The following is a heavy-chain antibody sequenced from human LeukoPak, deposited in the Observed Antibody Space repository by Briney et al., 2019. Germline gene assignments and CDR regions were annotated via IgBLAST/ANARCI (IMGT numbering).Heavy chain of an antibody. V-gene: IGHV3-23*01. CDR3: AKTPGDVVVPAAIDY. Sequence: GGSLRLSCAASGFTFSSYAMSWVRQAPGKGLEWVSAISGSGGSTYYADSVKGRFTIPRDNPKNTLYLQMNSLRAEDTAVYYCAKTPGDVVVPAAIDYWGQGTLVTVSS. J-gene: IGHJ4*02. CDR2: ISGSGGST. D-gene: IGHD2-2*01. CDR1: GFTFSSYA.